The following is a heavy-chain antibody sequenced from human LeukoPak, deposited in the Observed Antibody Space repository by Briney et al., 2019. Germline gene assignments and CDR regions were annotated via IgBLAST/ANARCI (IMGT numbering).Heavy chain of an antibody. Sequence: PGGSLRLSCAVSGFTFSSYWMSWVRQAPGKGLEWVANIKQDGSEKYYVDSVKDRFTISRDNAKNSLYLQMNSLRADDTAVFYCARGLTVDFWGQGTLVTVSS. J-gene: IGHJ4*02. CDR2: IKQDGSEK. CDR1: GFTFSSYW. CDR3: ARGLTVDF. V-gene: IGHV3-7*04. D-gene: IGHD4/OR15-4a*01.